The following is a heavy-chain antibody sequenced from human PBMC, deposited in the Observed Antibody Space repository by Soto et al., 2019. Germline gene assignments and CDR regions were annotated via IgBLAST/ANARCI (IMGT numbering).Heavy chain of an antibody. CDR2: ISYDGTDE. D-gene: IGHD1-20*01. CDR1: GFSFSSYG. J-gene: IGHJ4*02. CDR3: VKSEYDSNDLFDY. Sequence: QVQLVESGGGVVQPGRSLRLSCAASGFSFSSYGMHWVRQAPGKGLEWVAMISYDGTDEYYADSVKGRFTISRDNSKIAVYLQMTSLRAEDSPSPYCVKSEYDSNDLFDYWGQGTLVTVSS. V-gene: IGHV3-30*18.